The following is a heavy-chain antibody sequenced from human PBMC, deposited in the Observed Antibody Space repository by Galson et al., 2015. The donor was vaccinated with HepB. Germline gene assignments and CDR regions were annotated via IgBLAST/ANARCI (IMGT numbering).Heavy chain of an antibody. CDR2: ITWNSDSV. CDR3: AKGGTEVS. D-gene: IGHD1-1*01. V-gene: IGHV3-9*01. J-gene: IGHJ5*02. CDR1: GFTLEDYG. Sequence: SLRLSCAASGFTLEDYGMHWVRHAPGRGLEWVAGITWNSDSVAYVDSVKGRFTISRDNAKKSLFLQMNNLRPEDSAFYYCAKGGTEVSWGQGTLVIVSS.